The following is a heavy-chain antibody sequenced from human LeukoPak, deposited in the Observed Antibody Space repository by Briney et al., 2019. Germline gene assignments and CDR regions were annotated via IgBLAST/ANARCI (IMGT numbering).Heavy chain of an antibody. Sequence: PGGSLRLSCAASGLTFDDYGMSWVRQAQGKGLEWVSGINWNGGSTGYGDSVKGRFTISRDNAKNSLYLQMNSLRAEDTAFYYCARDRHSGYAAYYYYYMDVWGKRTTVSVSS. D-gene: IGHD5-12*01. V-gene: IGHV3-20*04. CDR2: INWNGGST. CDR1: GLTFDDYG. CDR3: ARDRHSGYAAYYYYYMDV. J-gene: IGHJ6*03.